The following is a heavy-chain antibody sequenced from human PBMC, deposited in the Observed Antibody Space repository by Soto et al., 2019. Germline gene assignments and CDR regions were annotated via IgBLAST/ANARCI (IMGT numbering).Heavy chain of an antibody. CDR2: MNGGGDKT. Sequence: GGSLRLSCAASRFTFRSNGMGWVRQAPGKGLEWVSNMNGGGDKTAYADSVRGRFTISRDNSKNTLYLQMNRLTVEDTAIYYCARWELYTGPTGRAIDLWGQGTMVTVSS. D-gene: IGHD1-26*01. CDR3: ARWELYTGPTGRAIDL. V-gene: IGHV3-23*01. CDR1: RFTFRSNG. J-gene: IGHJ3*01.